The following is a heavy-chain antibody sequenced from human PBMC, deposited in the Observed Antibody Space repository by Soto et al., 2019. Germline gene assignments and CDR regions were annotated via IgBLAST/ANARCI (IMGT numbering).Heavy chain of an antibody. CDR2: ISGTGDTK. V-gene: IGHV3-11*01. J-gene: IGHJ6*01. Sequence: VGSLRLSCASSVFFFSDYYLSCIRHSPGKCLECVAYISGTGDTKYIADSVKGRFSVSRDNPKNSLFLQMTSLRADDAAVYYCAIGGGKIYYQGMDVWGQGTTVTVS. D-gene: IGHD3-10*01. CDR1: VFFFSDYY. CDR3: AIGGGKIYYQGMDV.